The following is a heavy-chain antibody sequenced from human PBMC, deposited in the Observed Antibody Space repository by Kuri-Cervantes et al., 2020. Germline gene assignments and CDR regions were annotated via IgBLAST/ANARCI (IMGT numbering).Heavy chain of an antibody. Sequence: SETLSLTCTVSGGSISSYYWSWNRQPPGKGPEWIGYIYYSGSTNYNPSLKSRVTISVDTSKNQFSLKLSSVTAADTAVYYCARGRGYYYYYMDVWGKGTTVTVSS. D-gene: IGHD3-10*01. CDR1: GGSISSYY. CDR3: ARGRGYYYYYMDV. CDR2: IYYSGST. V-gene: IGHV4-59*13. J-gene: IGHJ6*03.